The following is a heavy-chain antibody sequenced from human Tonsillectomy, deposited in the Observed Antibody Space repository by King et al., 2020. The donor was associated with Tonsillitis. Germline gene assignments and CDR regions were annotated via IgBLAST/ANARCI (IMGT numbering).Heavy chain of an antibody. CDR3: ARDPRAGGPWSAYYYYGMDV. Sequence: VQPVESGGGVVQPGTSLRLSCVGTGFTFSSYTMHWVRQAPGKGLEWVAVISYDGSHEYYADSVKGRFTISRDNSKKTLSLQMNSLRTEDTALYYCARDPRAGGPWSAYYYYGMDVWGQGTWVIVSS. CDR1: GFTFSSYT. V-gene: IGHV3-30*03. CDR2: ISYDGSHE. J-gene: IGHJ6*02. D-gene: IGHD2-15*01.